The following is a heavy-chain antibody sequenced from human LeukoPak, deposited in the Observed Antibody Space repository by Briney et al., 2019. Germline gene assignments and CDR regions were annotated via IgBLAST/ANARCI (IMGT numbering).Heavy chain of an antibody. J-gene: IGHJ6*02. CDR3: AKVVGWSSWAFRGDYYGMDV. V-gene: IGHV3-23*01. Sequence: PGGSLRLSCAASGFTFSSYAMSWVRQAPGKGLEWVSAISGSGGSTYYAGSVKGRFTISRDNSKNTLYLQMNSLRAEDTAVYYCAKVVGWSSWAFRGDYYGMDVWGQGTTVTVSS. CDR2: ISGSGGST. D-gene: IGHD6-13*01. CDR1: GFTFSSYA.